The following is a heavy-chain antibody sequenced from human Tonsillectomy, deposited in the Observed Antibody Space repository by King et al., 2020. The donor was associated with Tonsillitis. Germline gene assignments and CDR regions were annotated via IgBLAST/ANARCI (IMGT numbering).Heavy chain of an antibody. J-gene: IGHJ4*02. CDR3: AKDEAGTFDY. CDR2: ISYDGSNK. D-gene: IGHD6-13*01. Sequence: QLVQSGGGVVQPGRSLRLSCAASGFTFSSYGMHWVRQAPGQGLGWVAVISYDGSNKYYADSVKGRFTISRENSKNTLYLQMNSLRAEDTAVYYCAKDEAGTFDYWGQGTLVTVSS. V-gene: IGHV3-30*18. CDR1: GFTFSSYG.